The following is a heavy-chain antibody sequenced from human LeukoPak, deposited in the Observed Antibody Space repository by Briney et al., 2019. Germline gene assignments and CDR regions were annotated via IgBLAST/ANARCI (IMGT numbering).Heavy chain of an antibody. J-gene: IGHJ4*02. CDR2: ISAYNGNT. V-gene: IGHV1-18*01. CDR3: ARDDFWSGYYTGGY. D-gene: IGHD3-3*01. Sequence: ASVKVSCKASGYTFTSYGISWVRQAPGQGLEWMGWISAYNGNTNYAQKLQGRGTMTTHTSTSTAYMELRSLSSDDTAVYYCARDDFWSGYYTGGYWGQGTLVTVSS. CDR1: GYTFTSYG.